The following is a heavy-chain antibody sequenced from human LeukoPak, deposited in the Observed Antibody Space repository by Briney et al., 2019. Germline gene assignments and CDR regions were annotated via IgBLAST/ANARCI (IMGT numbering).Heavy chain of an antibody. D-gene: IGHD6-19*01. J-gene: IGHJ4*02. CDR3: ARSIAVARYYFDY. CDR1: GFTFSGYS. CDR2: ISSSSSNI. V-gene: IGHV3-21*01. Sequence: KPGGSLRLSCAASGFTFSGYSMNWVRQAPGKGLEWVSSISSSSSNIYYADSVKGRFTISRDNAKNSLYLQMNSLRAEDTAVYYCARSIAVARYYFDYWGQGTLVTVSS.